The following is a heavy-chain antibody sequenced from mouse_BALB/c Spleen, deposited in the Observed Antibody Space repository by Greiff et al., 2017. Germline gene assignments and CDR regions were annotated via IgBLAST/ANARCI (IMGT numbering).Heavy chain of an antibody. CDR3: ARLYGNYVHFDY. CDR1: GFTFSDYY. J-gene: IGHJ2*01. CDR2: ISSGGSYT. Sequence: EVKLVESGGGLVKPGGSLKLSCAASGFTFSDYYMYWVRQTPEKRLEWVATISSGGSYTYYPDSVKGRFTISRDNAKNTLYLQMSSLKSEDTAMYYCARLYGNYVHFDYWGQGTTLTVSS. V-gene: IGHV5-4*02. D-gene: IGHD2-1*01.